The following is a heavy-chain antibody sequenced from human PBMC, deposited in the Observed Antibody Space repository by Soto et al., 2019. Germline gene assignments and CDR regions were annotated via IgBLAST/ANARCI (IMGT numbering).Heavy chain of an antibody. CDR1: GGTFSSYA. CDR2: IIPIFGTA. D-gene: IGHD5-18*01. V-gene: IGHV1-69*01. CDR3: ARGRLFRSTAMDYQVDY. J-gene: IGHJ4*02. Sequence: QVQLVQSGAEVKKPGSSVKVSCKASGGTFSSYAISWVRQAPGQGLEWMGGIIPIFGTANYAQKFQGRVTISADECTSTAYMELSSLRSEDTVGYYCARGRLFRSTAMDYQVDYWGQGTLVTVSS.